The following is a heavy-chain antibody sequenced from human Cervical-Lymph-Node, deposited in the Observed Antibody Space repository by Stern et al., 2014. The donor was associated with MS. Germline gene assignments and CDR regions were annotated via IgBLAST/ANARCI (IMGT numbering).Heavy chain of an antibody. CDR3: SRGLLGSENAFDI. CDR2: ISAYNGNT. J-gene: IGHJ3*02. V-gene: IGHV1-18*01. D-gene: IGHD2-15*01. Sequence: QVQLVQSGAEVKKPGASVKVSCKVSGYSFTSYGISWIRQGPGQGHEWKGWISAYNGNTYYAQKHQGRVTMTKDTSTSTVYMELRSLRSDDTAVYYCSRGLLGSENAFDIWGQGTMVTVSS. CDR1: GYSFTSYG.